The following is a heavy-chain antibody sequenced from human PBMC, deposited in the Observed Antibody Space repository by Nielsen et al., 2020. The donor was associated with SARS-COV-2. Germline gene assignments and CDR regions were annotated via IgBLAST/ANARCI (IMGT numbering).Heavy chain of an antibody. CDR3: KSEGN. CDR2: IRPDGTGA. CDR1: GFTFRASW. Sequence: GGSLRLSCAASGFTFRASWMAWVRHAPGKGLEWLSNIRPDGTGATYLDSVKGRFTISRDNAKNLLYLQMGSLRADDTAVYFCKSEGNWGQGTLVTVSS. J-gene: IGHJ4*02. V-gene: IGHV3-7*03.